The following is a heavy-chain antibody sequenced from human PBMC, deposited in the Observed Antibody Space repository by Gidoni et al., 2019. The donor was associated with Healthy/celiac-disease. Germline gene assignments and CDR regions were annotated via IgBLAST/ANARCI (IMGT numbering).Heavy chain of an antibody. D-gene: IGHD3-3*01. CDR1: GGSFSGYY. J-gene: IGHJ5*02. Sequence: QVQLQQWGAGLLQPSETLSLTCAVYGGSFSGYYWSWIRQPPGKGLEWIGEINHSGSTNYNPSLKSRVTISVDTSKNQFSLKLSSVTAADTAVYYCARGVPYYDFWSGLLDPWGQGTLVTVSS. CDR2: INHSGST. V-gene: IGHV4-34*01. CDR3: ARGVPYYDFWSGLLDP.